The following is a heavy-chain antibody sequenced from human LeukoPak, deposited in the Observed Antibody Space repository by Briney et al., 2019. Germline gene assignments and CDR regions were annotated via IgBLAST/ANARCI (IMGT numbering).Heavy chain of an antibody. CDR2: INTNTGNP. Sequence: GASVKVSCKASGYTFTYYGLNWVRQAPGQGLECLGGINTNTGNPTYGQGFTGRFVFSFDTSVSTAYLEISSPKSEDTAVYYCARAYQSLGGLSLPDHWGQGTLVTVSS. D-gene: IGHD3-16*02. CDR3: ARAYQSLGGLSLPDH. V-gene: IGHV7-4-1*02. J-gene: IGHJ5*02. CDR1: GYTFTYYG.